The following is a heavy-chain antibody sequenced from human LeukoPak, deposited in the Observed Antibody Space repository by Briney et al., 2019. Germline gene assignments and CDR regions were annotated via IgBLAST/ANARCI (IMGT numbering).Heavy chain of an antibody. Sequence: PGGSLRLSCAASGFTFSSYSMNWVRQAPGKGLEWVSSISSSSSYIYYADSVKGRFTISRDNAKNSLYLQMNSLRAEDTAVYYCARSDSSGWAQTFDYWGQGTLVTVSS. J-gene: IGHJ4*02. CDR2: ISSSSSYI. V-gene: IGHV3-21*01. CDR3: ARSDSSGWAQTFDY. D-gene: IGHD6-25*01. CDR1: GFTFSSYS.